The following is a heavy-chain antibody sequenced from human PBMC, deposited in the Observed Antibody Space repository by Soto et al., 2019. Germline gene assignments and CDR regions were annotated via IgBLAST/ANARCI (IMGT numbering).Heavy chain of an antibody. J-gene: IGHJ6*03. V-gene: IGHV1-18*01. D-gene: IGHD4-17*01. CDR2: ISAYNGNT. CDR3: ARATPYYYYMDV. Sequence: ASVKVSCKASGYTFTSYGISWVRQAPGQGLEWMGWISAYNGNTNYAQKLQGRVTMTTETSTSTAYMELRSLRSDDTAVYYCARATPYYYYMDVWGKGTTVTVSS. CDR1: GYTFTSYG.